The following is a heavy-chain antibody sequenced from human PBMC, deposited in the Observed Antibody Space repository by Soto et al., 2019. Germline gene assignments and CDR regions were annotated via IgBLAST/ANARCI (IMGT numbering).Heavy chain of an antibody. D-gene: IGHD2-2*01. V-gene: IGHV1-18*01. CDR1: GYTFTSYG. J-gene: IGHJ4*02. Sequence: ASVKFSCKASGYTFTSYGISWVRQAPGQGLEWMGWISAYNGNTNYAQKLQGRVTMTTDTSTSAAYMELRSLRSDDTAVYYCARVRLPADQIDYWGQGTLVTVSS. CDR3: ARVRLPADQIDY. CDR2: ISAYNGNT.